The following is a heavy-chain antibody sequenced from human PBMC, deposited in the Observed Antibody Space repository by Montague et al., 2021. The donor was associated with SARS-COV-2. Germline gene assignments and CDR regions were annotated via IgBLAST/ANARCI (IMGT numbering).Heavy chain of an antibody. CDR2: IYYTGNT. J-gene: IGHJ5*01. CDR1: GGPISPYY. Sequence: SETLSLTCTVSGGPISPYYWTWIRQPPGKGLEWIGYIYYTGNTKYKPSLKSRVTISVDTSKNQFSLNLKSVTAADTAVYYCARDRGRYFDSGSYNWLDSWGQGTPVTVSS. CDR3: ARDRGRYFDSGSYNWLDS. D-gene: IGHD3-10*01. V-gene: IGHV4-59*01.